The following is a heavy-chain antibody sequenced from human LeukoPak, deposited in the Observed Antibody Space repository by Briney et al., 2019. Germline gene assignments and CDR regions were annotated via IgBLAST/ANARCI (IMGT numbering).Heavy chain of an antibody. V-gene: IGHV1-2*02. J-gene: IGHJ4*02. CDR3: TTGSPPFGY. CDR1: GYTFTGYY. Sequence: ASVKVSCKASGYTFTGYYMHWVRQAPGQGLEWMGWINPNSGGTNYAQKFQGRVTMTTDTSNTTDYLELGRLRSDDTAVYYCTTGSPPFGYWGQGTLVTVSS. D-gene: IGHD1-26*01. CDR2: INPNSGGT.